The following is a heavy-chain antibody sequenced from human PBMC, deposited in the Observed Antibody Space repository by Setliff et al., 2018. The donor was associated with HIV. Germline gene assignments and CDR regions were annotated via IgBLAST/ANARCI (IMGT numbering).Heavy chain of an antibody. J-gene: IGHJ4*01. CDR1: GGSFSAYH. Sequence: LSLTYAVYGGSFSAYHCSWIRQTPGKGLEWFGEINHSGSTAYNLALESRVSMSIDTSKNQFSLKLTSVTAAETAIYYCARGRDYTGSWFRPFYLDFWGHGNLVTVSS. CDR3: ARGRDYTGSWFRPFYLDF. D-gene: IGHD3-3*01. CDR2: INHSGST. V-gene: IGHV4-34*01.